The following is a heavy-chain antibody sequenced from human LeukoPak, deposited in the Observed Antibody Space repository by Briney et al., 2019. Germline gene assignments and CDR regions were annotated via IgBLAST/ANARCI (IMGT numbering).Heavy chain of an antibody. CDR2: ISGSGGST. J-gene: IGHJ4*02. CDR3: ANPTILHYFDY. D-gene: IGHD5-12*01. V-gene: IGHV3-23*01. CDR1: GFTFSSYA. Sequence: GGSLRLSCAASGFTFSSYAMSWVRQAPGKGLEWVSAISGSGGSTYYADSVKGRFTIPRDNSKNTLYLQMNSLRAEDTAVYYCANPTILHYFDYWGQRTLVTVSS.